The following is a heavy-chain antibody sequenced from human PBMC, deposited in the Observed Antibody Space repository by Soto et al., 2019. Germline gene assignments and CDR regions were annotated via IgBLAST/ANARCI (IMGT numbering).Heavy chain of an antibody. CDR1: GGSISSGGYY. Sequence: QVQLQESGPGLVKPSQTLSLTCTVSGGSISSGGYYWSWIRQHPGKGLEWIGYIYYSGSTYYNPSLKGRVTISGDTSKNQFSLKRSSVTAADTAVYYCARATVTRHHFDLWGRGTLVTVSS. CDR3: ARATVTRHHFDL. V-gene: IGHV4-31*03. J-gene: IGHJ2*01. D-gene: IGHD4-17*01. CDR2: IYYSGST.